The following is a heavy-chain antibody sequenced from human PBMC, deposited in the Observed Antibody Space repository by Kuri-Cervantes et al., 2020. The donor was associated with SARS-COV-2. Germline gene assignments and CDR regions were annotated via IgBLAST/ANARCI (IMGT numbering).Heavy chain of an antibody. J-gene: IGHJ5*02. CDR2: ISGSGDST. V-gene: IGHV3-23*01. D-gene: IGHD2/OR15-2a*01. CDR1: GFAFSGYA. CDR3: TQVRHTTLVS. Sequence: GGSLRLSCVASGFAFSGYAMSWVRQAPGKGLEWVSGISGSGDSTFYADSVKGHFTISRDNSENMLFLQMIGLRAEDTAVYYCTQVRHTTLVSWGQGTLVTVSS.